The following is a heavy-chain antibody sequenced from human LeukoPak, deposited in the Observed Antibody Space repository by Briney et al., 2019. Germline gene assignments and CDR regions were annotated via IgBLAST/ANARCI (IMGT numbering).Heavy chain of an antibody. Sequence: ASVKVSCKASGYTFTGYHIHWVRQAPGRGLEWMSSINLNTAGTEYPQKFQGRVTVTRDTPVTTAYMELSTLTYDDTATYYCAIEPTGSGHPGDVWGQGTMVTVSS. V-gene: IGHV1-2*02. CDR3: AIEPTGSGHPGDV. CDR2: INLNTAGT. J-gene: IGHJ3*01. CDR1: GYTFTGYH. D-gene: IGHD6-19*01.